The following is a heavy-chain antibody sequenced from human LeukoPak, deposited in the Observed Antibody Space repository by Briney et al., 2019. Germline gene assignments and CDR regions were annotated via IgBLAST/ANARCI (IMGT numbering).Heavy chain of an antibody. D-gene: IGHD6-19*01. CDR2: ISYDGSNK. CDR3: AKDRAWHPFSGWYSGDWFDP. J-gene: IGHJ5*02. CDR1: GFTFSSYG. V-gene: IGHV3-30*18. Sequence: TGGSLRLSCVASGFTFSSYGMHWVRQAPGKGLEWVAVISYDGSNKYYADSVKGRFTISRDNSKNTLYLQMNSLRAEDTAVYYCAKDRAWHPFSGWYSGDWFDPWGQGTLVTVSS.